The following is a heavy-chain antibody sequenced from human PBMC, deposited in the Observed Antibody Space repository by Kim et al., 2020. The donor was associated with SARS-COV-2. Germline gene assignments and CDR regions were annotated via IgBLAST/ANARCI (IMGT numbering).Heavy chain of an antibody. J-gene: IGHJ5*02. CDR3: ARPHFPRYCSSTSCYGGWFDP. CDR1: GYSFTSYW. Sequence: GESLKISCKGSGYSFTSYWIGWVRQMPGKGLEWMGIIYPGDSDTRYSPSFQGQVTISADKSISTAYLQWSSLKASDTAMYYCARPHFPRYCSSTSCYGGWFDPWGQGTLVTVSS. D-gene: IGHD2-2*01. V-gene: IGHV5-51*01. CDR2: IYPGDSDT.